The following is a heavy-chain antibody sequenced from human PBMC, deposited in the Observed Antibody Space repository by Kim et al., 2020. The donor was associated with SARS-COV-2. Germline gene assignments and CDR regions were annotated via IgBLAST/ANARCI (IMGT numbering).Heavy chain of an antibody. CDR3: TTAGSPTAGAFDI. CDR1: GFTFNNAW. V-gene: IGHV3-15*01. CDR2: IKGKTDGGTT. Sequence: GGSLRLSCAVSGFTFNNAWMSWVRQVPGKGLEWVGRIKGKTDGGTTAYAAPVKGRFIISRDDSKNSLYLQMDSLKTEDTAVYYCTTAGSPTAGAFDIWGQGTMVIVSS. J-gene: IGHJ3*02. D-gene: IGHD2-2*01.